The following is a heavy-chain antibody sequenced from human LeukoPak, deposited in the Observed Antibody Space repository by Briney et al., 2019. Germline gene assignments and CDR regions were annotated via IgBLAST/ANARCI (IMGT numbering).Heavy chain of an antibody. CDR1: GFTFSSYE. CDR3: ATLNYFDY. J-gene: IGHJ4*02. V-gene: IGHV3-48*03. Sequence: GGSLRLSCAASGFTFSSYEMNWVRQAPGKGLEWVSYIRSSGSTIYYADSVKGRFTISRDNAKNSLYLQMNSLRAEDTAVYYCATLNYFDYWGQGSLVTVSS. CDR2: IRSSGSTI.